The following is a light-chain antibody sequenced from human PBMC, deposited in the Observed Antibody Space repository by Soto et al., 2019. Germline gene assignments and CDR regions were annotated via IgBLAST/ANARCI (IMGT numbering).Light chain of an antibody. CDR2: DVS. CDR3: QQYHRYST. V-gene: IGKV1-5*01. Sequence: DIHMTQAPSTLSASVGDRVTITCRASQSINAWLAWYQQKPGKAPKLLIYDVSTLASRVPSRFSGSASGTEFTLTISNLESDDFASYYCQQYHRYSTFGQGTKVDIK. J-gene: IGKJ1*01. CDR1: QSINAW.